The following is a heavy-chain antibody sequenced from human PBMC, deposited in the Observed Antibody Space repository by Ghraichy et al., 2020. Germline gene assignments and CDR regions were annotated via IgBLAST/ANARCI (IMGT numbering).Heavy chain of an antibody. CDR1: GGTFSSYA. J-gene: IGHJ6*02. CDR2: IIPILGIA. D-gene: IGHD3-22*01. Sequence: SVKVSCKASGGTFSSYAISLVRQAPGQGLEWMGRIIPILGIANYAQKFQGRVTITADKSTSTAYMELSSLRSEDTAVYYCAVIATYYDSSGYYGGYYYYGMDVWGQGTTVTVSS. V-gene: IGHV1-69*04. CDR3: AVIATYYDSSGYYGGYYYYGMDV.